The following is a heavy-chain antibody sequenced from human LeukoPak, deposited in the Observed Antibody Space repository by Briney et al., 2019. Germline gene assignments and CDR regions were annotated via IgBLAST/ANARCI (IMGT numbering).Heavy chain of an antibody. Sequence: PSETLSLTCAVYGGPFSGYYWSWIRQPPGKGLEWIGEINDSGSTSYTPSLKNRVTISLDTSKNQFSLKLFSMTAADTAVYYCARARFEVYTVRSFYYGMDVWGQGTTVTVSS. J-gene: IGHJ6*02. CDR2: INDSGST. CDR1: GGPFSGYY. D-gene: IGHD4-17*01. CDR3: ARARFEVYTVRSFYYGMDV. V-gene: IGHV4-34*01.